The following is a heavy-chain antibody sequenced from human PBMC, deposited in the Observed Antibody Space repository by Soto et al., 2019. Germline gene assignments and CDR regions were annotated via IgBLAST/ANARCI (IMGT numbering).Heavy chain of an antibody. CDR2: ITDNGGDA. CDR3: ARGSTESYPGSRIFDF. D-gene: IGHD3-10*01. CDR1: GLTFGSRA. J-gene: IGHJ4*02. Sequence: PGGSLRLSCVASGLTFGSRAMSWVRQAPGEGLQWVATITDNGGDAKYADSVRGRFVISRGNSKKTLYLQMTSLTAEDSAMYFCARGSTESYPGSRIFDFWGGGTLVTISS. V-gene: IGHV3-23*01.